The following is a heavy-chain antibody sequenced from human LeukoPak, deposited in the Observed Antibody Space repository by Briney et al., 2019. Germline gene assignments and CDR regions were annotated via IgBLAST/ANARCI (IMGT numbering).Heavy chain of an antibody. J-gene: IGHJ6*02. CDR2: INHSGST. CDR1: GGSISSGGYY. CDR3: ARGKIAAAGLRRYYYYGMDV. Sequence: SQTLSLTCTVSGGSISSGGYYWSWIRQPPGKGLEWIGEINHSGSTNYNPSLKSRVTISVDTSKNQFSLKLSSVTAADTAVYYCARGKIAAAGLRRYYYYGMDVWGQGTTVTVSS. D-gene: IGHD6-13*01. V-gene: IGHV4-30-2*01.